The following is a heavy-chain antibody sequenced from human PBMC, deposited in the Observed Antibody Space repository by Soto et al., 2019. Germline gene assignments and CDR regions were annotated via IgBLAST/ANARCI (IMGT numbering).Heavy chain of an antibody. D-gene: IGHD2-2*01. Sequence: QVQLVESGGGVVQPGRSLRLSCAASGFTFSTFAMNWVRQAPGKGLEWVAIIWSDGNHKFYADSVKGRFTISRDNSKNNLDLEMDSLRAEDTAIYYCATRVSGTVIITPAAMPFDYLGQGTLVTVSS. CDR3: ATRVSGTVIITPAAMPFDY. J-gene: IGHJ4*02. CDR2: IWSDGNHK. V-gene: IGHV3-33*01. CDR1: GFTFSTFA.